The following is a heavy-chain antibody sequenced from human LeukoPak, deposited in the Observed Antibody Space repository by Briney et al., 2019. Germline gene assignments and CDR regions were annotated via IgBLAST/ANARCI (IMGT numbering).Heavy chain of an antibody. Sequence: PGGSLRLSCAASGFTFANYAMSWVRQAPGKGLEWVSGITESGHGTFYADSVKGRFSISRDNAQTSLYLQMNSLRAEDTAVYYCARASDPWLQPTWGQGTLVTVSS. CDR1: GFTFANYA. CDR2: ITESGHGT. CDR3: ARASDPWLQPT. D-gene: IGHD5-24*01. V-gene: IGHV3-20*04. J-gene: IGHJ5*02.